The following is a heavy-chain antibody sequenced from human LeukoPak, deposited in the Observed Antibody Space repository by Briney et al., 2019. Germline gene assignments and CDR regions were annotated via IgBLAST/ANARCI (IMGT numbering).Heavy chain of an antibody. Sequence: PSETLSLTCRVSGDSLNSSNYHWGWIRQPPGGVLQWIGSIFHTGSTHYNVLLKSRVTISRDRSKSQISLKLTAVTAADSGVYYCARCGLEWILPAFDSWGQGILVTVSS. D-gene: IGHD3-3*01. J-gene: IGHJ4*02. CDR2: IFHTGST. CDR3: ARCGLEWILPAFDS. CDR1: GDSLNSSNYH. V-gene: IGHV4-39*07.